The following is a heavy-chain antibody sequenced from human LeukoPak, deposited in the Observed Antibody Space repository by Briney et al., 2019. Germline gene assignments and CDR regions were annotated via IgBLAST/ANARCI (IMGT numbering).Heavy chain of an antibody. CDR2: IYYSGST. J-gene: IGHJ4*02. Sequence: SETLSLTCAVYGGSFSGYYWSWIRQHPGKGLEWIGYIYYSGSTYYNPSLKSRVTISVDTSKNQFSLKLSSVTAADTAVYYCARDPSYCSGGSCYSFDSWGQGTLVTVSS. CDR3: ARDPSYCSGGSCYSFDS. D-gene: IGHD2-15*01. V-gene: IGHV4-31*11. CDR1: GGSFSGYY.